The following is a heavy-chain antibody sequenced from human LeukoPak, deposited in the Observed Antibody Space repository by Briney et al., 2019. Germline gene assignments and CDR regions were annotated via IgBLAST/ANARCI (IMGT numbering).Heavy chain of an antibody. Sequence: SETLSLTRAVYGGSFIGYYWCWIRQPPGKGLEWVGEINHSGSTNYNPPLQSRVTISVDTSKNQFSLKLSSVTAADTAVYYCARAKGGATLGAVGCRGQGTLVTVSS. V-gene: IGHV4-34*01. J-gene: IGHJ4*02. CDR3: ARAKGGATLGAVGC. CDR1: GGSFIGYY. D-gene: IGHD1-26*01. CDR2: INHSGST.